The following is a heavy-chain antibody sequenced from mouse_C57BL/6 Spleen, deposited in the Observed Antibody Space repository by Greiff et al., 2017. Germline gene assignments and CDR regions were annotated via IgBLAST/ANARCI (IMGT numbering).Heavy chain of an antibody. CDR3: TTMTDYYAMDY. CDR2: IYPGTSDT. Sequence: VQLQQSGTVLARPGASVKMSCKTSGYTFTSYWMHWVKQRPGQGLEWIGAIYPGTSDTSYNQKFKGKAKLTAVTFASTAYMGLSSLTNEEAAVYYCTTMTDYYAMDYWGQGTSVTVSS. V-gene: IGHV1-5*01. D-gene: IGHD2-3*01. CDR1: GYTFTSYW. J-gene: IGHJ4*01.